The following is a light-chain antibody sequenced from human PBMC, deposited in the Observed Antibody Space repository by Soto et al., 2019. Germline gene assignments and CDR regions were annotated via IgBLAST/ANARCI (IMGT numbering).Light chain of an antibody. CDR2: LNSDGSH. J-gene: IGLJ2*01. CDR3: QTWGSGIVV. Sequence: QSVLTQSPSASASLGPSVTLTCTLSSGHSNYAIAWHQQQPEKGPRYLMKLNSDGSHSKGDGIPYRFSGSSSGAERYLTVFRPESEDEADYYCQTWGSGIVVFGGGTQLTVL. CDR1: SGHSNYA. V-gene: IGLV4-69*01.